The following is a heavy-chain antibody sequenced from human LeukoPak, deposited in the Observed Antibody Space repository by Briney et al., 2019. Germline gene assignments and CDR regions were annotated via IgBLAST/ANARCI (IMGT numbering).Heavy chain of an antibody. Sequence: GGSLRLSCAASGFTFSYYGMHWVRQAPGKGLEYVSAISSNGDSTYYGNSVKDRFTISRDNSKNTLYLQMGSLRPEDMAVYYCARDNSGRFDPWGQGTLVTVSS. CDR2: ISSNGDST. D-gene: IGHD6-13*01. J-gene: IGHJ5*02. V-gene: IGHV3-64*01. CDR3: ARDNSGRFDP. CDR1: GFTFSYYG.